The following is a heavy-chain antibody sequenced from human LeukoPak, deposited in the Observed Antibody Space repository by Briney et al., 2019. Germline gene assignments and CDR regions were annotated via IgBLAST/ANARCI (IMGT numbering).Heavy chain of an antibody. Sequence: SETLSLTCTVSGGSNSSYYWNWIRQPPGKGLEWLGYIYYSGSTNYNPSLKSRVTISVDTSKNQFSLNLSSVTAADTAVYYCARGRWSSGWFDYWGQGTLVTVSS. CDR1: GGSNSSYY. D-gene: IGHD6-19*01. CDR3: ARGRWSSGWFDY. J-gene: IGHJ4*02. V-gene: IGHV4-59*01. CDR2: IYYSGST.